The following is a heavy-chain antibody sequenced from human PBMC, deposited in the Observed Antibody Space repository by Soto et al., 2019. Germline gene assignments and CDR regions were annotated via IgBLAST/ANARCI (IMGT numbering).Heavy chain of an antibody. CDR1: GGSISSYY. V-gene: IGHV4-4*07. D-gene: IGHD6-13*01. CDR3: ARHVDSSSYFDY. CDR2: IDTSGTT. J-gene: IGHJ4*02. Sequence: KSSETLSLTCTVSGGSISSYYCSWIRQSAGKGLEWIGRIDTSGTTNYNPSLKSRVTISVDTSKTQFSLRLTSVTAPDTALYYCARHVDSSSYFDYWGQGTPVTVSS.